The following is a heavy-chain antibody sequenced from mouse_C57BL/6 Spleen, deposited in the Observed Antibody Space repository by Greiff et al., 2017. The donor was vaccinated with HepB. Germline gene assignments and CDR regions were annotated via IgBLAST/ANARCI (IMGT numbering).Heavy chain of an antibody. D-gene: IGHD2-10*02. V-gene: IGHV1-64*01. Sequence: VQLQQPGAELVKPGASVKLSCKASGYTFTSYWMHWVKQRPGQGLEWIGMIHPNSGSTNYNEKFKSKATLTVDKSSSTAYMQLSSLTSEDSAVYYCARKDSIWYFDVWGTGTTVTVSS. J-gene: IGHJ1*03. CDR3: ARKDSIWYFDV. CDR2: IHPNSGST. CDR1: GYTFTSYW.